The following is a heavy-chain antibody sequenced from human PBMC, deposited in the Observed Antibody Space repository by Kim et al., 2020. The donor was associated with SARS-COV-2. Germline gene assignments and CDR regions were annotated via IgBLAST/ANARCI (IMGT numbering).Heavy chain of an antibody. CDR1: GFTFSSYA. D-gene: IGHD3-22*01. V-gene: IGHV3-30*04. Sequence: GGSLRLSCAASGFTFSSYAMHWVRQAPGKGLEWVAVISYDGSNKYYADSVKGRFTISRDNSKNTLYLQMNSLRAEDTAVYYCARSMNYYDSSGYYYGVYYFDYWGQGTLVTVSS. J-gene: IGHJ4*02. CDR2: ISYDGSNK. CDR3: ARSMNYYDSSGYYYGVYYFDY.